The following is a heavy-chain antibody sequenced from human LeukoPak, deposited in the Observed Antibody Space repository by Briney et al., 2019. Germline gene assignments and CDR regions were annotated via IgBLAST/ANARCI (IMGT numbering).Heavy chain of an antibody. V-gene: IGHV3-74*01. CDR3: ARDYFYGLDV. CDR2: FSDDEGRT. Sequence: GGSLGPSCEASGFTFRSYWFNWFGQPPGKGLVWVSRFSDDEGRTVYADSVKGRFTISKDNAKNTLYLQMNSLRAEDTAVYYCARDYFYGLDVWGQGTTVTVSS. J-gene: IGHJ6*02. CDR1: GFTFRSYW.